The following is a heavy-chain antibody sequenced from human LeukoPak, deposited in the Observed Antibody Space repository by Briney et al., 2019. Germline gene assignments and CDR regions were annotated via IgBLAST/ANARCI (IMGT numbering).Heavy chain of an antibody. CDR1: GGYLGSHY. CDR2: IYYSGST. CDR3: ARAARLWGYYYMDV. Sequence: PSETLSLTCTVSGGYLGSHYWSWIRQPPGKGLEWVGYIYYSGSTNYNPSLKSRVTISVDTSKNQFSLKLSSVTAADTAVYYCARAARLWGYYYMDVWGKGTTVTVSS. J-gene: IGHJ6*03. V-gene: IGHV4-59*11. D-gene: IGHD3-16*01.